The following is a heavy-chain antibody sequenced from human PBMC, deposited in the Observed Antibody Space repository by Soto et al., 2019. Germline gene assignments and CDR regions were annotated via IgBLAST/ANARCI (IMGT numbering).Heavy chain of an antibody. D-gene: IGHD6-19*01. CDR3: ARHPWVLAVAGPGWFDP. Sequence: KPSETLSLTCTVSGGSISSSSYYWGWIRQPPGKGLEWIGSIYYSGSTYYNPSLKSRVTISVDTSKNQFSLKLSSVTAADTAVYYCARHPWVLAVAGPGWFDPWGQGTLVTVSS. J-gene: IGHJ5*02. CDR1: GGSISSSSYY. CDR2: IYYSGST. V-gene: IGHV4-39*01.